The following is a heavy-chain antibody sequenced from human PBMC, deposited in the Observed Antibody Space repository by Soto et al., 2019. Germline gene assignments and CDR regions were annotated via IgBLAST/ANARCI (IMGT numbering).Heavy chain of an antibody. Sequence: ASVKVSCKASGYTFTGYYMHWVRQAPGQGLEWMGWINPNSGGTNYAQKFQGRVTMTRDTSISTAYMELSRLRSDDTAVYYCARGIIDYYGSGSYPNNWFDPWGQGTLVTVSS. CDR1: GYTFTGYY. D-gene: IGHD3-10*01. CDR2: INPNSGGT. V-gene: IGHV1-2*02. J-gene: IGHJ5*02. CDR3: ARGIIDYYGSGSYPNNWFDP.